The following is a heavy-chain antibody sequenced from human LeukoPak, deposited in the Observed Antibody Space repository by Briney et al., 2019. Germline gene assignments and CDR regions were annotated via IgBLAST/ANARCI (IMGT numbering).Heavy chain of an antibody. CDR2: IYYSGST. Sequence: SETLSPTCTVSGGSISSSSYYWGWIRQPPGKGLEWIGSIYYSGSTYYNPSLKSRVTISVDTSKNQFSLKLSSVTAADTAVYYCARDVQQWLVDAFDIWGQGTMVTVSS. D-gene: IGHD6-19*01. J-gene: IGHJ3*02. V-gene: IGHV4-39*07. CDR3: ARDVQQWLVDAFDI. CDR1: GGSISSSSYY.